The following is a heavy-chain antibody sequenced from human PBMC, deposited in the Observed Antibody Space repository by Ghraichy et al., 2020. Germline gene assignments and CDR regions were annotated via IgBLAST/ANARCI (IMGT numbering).Heavy chain of an antibody. J-gene: IGHJ5*02. CDR3: ARDSRYGDPRGWFDP. CDR2: IYYSGST. Sequence: SQTLSLTCTVSGGSISSYYWSWIRQPPGKGLEWIGYIYYSGSTNYNPSLNSRVTISVDTSKNQFSLKLSSGTGADTAVYYCARDSRYGDPRGWFDPWGQGTLVTVSS. D-gene: IGHD4-17*01. CDR1: GGSISSYY. V-gene: IGHV4-59*01.